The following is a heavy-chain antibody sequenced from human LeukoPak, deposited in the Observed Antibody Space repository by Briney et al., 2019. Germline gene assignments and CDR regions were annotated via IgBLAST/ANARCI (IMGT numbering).Heavy chain of an antibody. CDR3: ARGGDGTSTVTIYWSDS. D-gene: IGHD4-17*01. CDR1: GGSISRSDYY. Sequence: PSETLSLTCSVSGGSISRSDYYWSWIRQPPGKGLEWIGYIYYTGITYYNPSLKSRVTISVDTSKNQFSLNLSSVTAADTAVYYCARGGDGTSTVTIYWSDSWGQGTLVTVSS. J-gene: IGHJ4*02. CDR2: IYYTGIT. V-gene: IGHV4-30-4*01.